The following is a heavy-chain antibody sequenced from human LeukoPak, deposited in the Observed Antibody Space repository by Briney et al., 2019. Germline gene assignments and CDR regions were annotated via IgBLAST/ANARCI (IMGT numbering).Heavy chain of an antibody. CDR3: ARGLGRQQLVSPFDY. CDR2: IYHSGTI. Sequence: SETLSLTCTVSGYSISSGYYWGWIRQPPGKGLEWLASIYHSGTIYYNPSLKSRVTISVDTSKNQFSLKLTSVTAADTAVYYCARGLGRQQLVSPFDYWGQETLVTVSS. J-gene: IGHJ4*02. V-gene: IGHV4-38-2*02. CDR1: GYSISSGYY. D-gene: IGHD6-13*01.